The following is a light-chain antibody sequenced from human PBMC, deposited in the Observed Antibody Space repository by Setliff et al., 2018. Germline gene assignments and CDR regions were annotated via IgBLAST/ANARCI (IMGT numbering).Light chain of an antibody. CDR1: TGTVTSDHY. CDR3: MISFSAARV. J-gene: IGLJ3*02. V-gene: IGLV7-46*01. Sequence: QAVVTQEPSLTVSPGGTVTLTSGSSTGTVTSDHYPYWFQQKPGQAPRTLIYDTNNKHSWTPARFSGSLLGGKAALTLSGAQPEDEADYYCMISFSAARVLGGGTKVTVL. CDR2: DTN.